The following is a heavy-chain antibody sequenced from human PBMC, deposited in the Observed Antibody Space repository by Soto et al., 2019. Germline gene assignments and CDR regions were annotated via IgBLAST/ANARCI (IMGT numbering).Heavy chain of an antibody. Sequence: GRSLRLSCAASGFTFSSYSMNWVRQAPGKGLEWVSSISSSSSYIYYADSVKGRFTISRDNAKNSLYLQMNSLRAEDTAVYYCARGSCGGDCDYWGQGTLVTVSS. V-gene: IGHV3-21*01. CDR3: ARGSCGGDCDY. CDR2: ISSSSSYI. D-gene: IGHD2-21*01. CDR1: GFTFSSYS. J-gene: IGHJ4*02.